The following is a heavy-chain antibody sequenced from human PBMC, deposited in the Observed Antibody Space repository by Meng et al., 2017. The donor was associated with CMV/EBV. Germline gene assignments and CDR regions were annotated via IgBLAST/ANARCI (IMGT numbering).Heavy chain of an antibody. D-gene: IGHD3-3*01. CDR1: GGSFSGYY. Sequence: QAQLQKWGAGLLTPSETLSLTCAVYGGSFSGYYWSWIRQPPGKGLEWIGEINHSGSTNYNPSLKSRVTISVDTSKNQFSLKLSSVTAADTAVYYCARGSRRLPRFNWFDPWGQGTLVTVSS. CDR3: ARGSRRLPRFNWFDP. CDR2: INHSGST. V-gene: IGHV4-34*01. J-gene: IGHJ5*02.